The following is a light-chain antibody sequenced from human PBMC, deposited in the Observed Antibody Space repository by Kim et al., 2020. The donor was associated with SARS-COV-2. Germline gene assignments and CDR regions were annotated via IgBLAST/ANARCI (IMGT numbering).Light chain of an antibody. V-gene: IGKV3-11*01. CDR1: QSVRIH. J-gene: IGKJ4*01. Sequence: FSPGERASLSRRASQSVRIHLSWYQQKPGQPPRLLIYDGSNRATGIPARFSGTGSGSDFTLTIDSLEPEDFAVYYCQHRRNWPLTFGGGTKVDIK. CDR2: DGS. CDR3: QHRRNWPLT.